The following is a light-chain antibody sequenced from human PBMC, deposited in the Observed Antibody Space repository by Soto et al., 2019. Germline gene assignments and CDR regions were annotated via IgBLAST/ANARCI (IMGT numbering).Light chain of an antibody. J-gene: IGKJ2*01. Sequence: DIQMTQSPSSLSTSVGDRVTITCRASQYINNYLNWYQQKPGKATKLLIFAAYNLQSGVPSRFSGSGSVTDFTLTISSLQPEDFATYYCQQSYSTPPYTFGQGTKLDMK. V-gene: IGKV1-39*01. CDR3: QQSYSTPPYT. CDR2: AAY. CDR1: QYINNY.